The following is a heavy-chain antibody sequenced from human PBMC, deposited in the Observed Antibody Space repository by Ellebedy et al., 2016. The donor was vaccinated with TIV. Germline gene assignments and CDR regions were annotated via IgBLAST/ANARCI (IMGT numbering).Heavy chain of an antibody. CDR2: INQDGSVK. V-gene: IGHV3-7*04. J-gene: IGHJ4*02. Sequence: PGGSLRLSCVASGFTFSTYWINWVRQAPGKGLEWVANINQDGSVKHYMDSLKGRFTISRDNAKNSLYLQMNSLRVEDTAVYHCVGGLAAGYWGQGTLFTVSS. D-gene: IGHD6-13*01. CDR3: VGGLAAGY. CDR1: GFTFSTYW.